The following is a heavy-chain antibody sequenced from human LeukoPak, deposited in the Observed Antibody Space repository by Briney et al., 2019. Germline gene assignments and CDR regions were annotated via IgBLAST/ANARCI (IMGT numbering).Heavy chain of an antibody. J-gene: IGHJ5*02. Sequence: PSETLSLTCTVSGGSISSYYWSWIRQPAGKGLEWIGSIYDSGSTYYNPSLKSRVTISVDTSKNQFSLKLNSVTAADTAVYYCARHYGPWGQGTLVTVSS. V-gene: IGHV4-39*01. CDR1: GGSISSYY. CDR2: IYDSGST. CDR3: ARHYGP. D-gene: IGHD3-10*01.